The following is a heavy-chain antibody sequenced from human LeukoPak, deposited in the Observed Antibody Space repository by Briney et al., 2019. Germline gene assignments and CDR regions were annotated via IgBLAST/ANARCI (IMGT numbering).Heavy chain of an antibody. J-gene: IGHJ4*02. Sequence: PGGSLRLSCAASGFTFSNYAMSWVRQAPGKGLEWVSGITGSGGTTYYADSVKGRFTISRDNSKNTLYLQMNSLRAEDTAVYYCAKDRSDWNNAFDYWGQGTLVTVSS. CDR3: AKDRSDWNNAFDY. V-gene: IGHV3-23*01. CDR2: ITGSGGTT. CDR1: GFTFSNYA. D-gene: IGHD1/OR15-1a*01.